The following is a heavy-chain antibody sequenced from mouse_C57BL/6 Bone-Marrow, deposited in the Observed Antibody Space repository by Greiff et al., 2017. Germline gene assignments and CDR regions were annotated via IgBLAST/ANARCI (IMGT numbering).Heavy chain of an antibody. J-gene: IGHJ2*01. Sequence: QVQLQQSGAELVKPGASVKLPCKASGYIFTEYTIHWVKQRSGQGLEWIGWFYPGSGSIKYNERFKDKDTLTADKSSNTVYMELSRLTSEDSAVYFFARHERYYDYEDSFDYWGQATTLPVSS. CDR3: ARHERYYDYEDSFDY. CDR1: GYIFTEYT. V-gene: IGHV1-62-2*01. D-gene: IGHD2-4*01. CDR2: FYPGSGSI.